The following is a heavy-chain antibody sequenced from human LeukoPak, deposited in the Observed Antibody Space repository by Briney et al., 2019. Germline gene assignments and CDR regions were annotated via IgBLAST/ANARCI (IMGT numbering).Heavy chain of an antibody. CDR2: IYYSGST. D-gene: IGHD6-13*01. J-gene: IGHJ5*02. CDR1: GGSISSSSYY. CDR3: ARQAMSGIAAARGFDP. V-gene: IGHV4-39*01. Sequence: PPESQSLTCTVPGGSISSSSYYSGWIRQPPGKGLEWIGSIYYSGSTYYKPSLKSRVTISVDTSKNQFSLKLSSVTAADTAVYYCARQAMSGIAAARGFDPWGQGTLVTVSS.